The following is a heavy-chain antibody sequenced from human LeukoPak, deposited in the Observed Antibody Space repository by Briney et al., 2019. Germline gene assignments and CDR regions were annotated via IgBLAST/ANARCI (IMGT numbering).Heavy chain of an antibody. V-gene: IGHV3-7*03. Sequence: GGSLRLSCAASGFIFSNYWMSWVRQAPGKGLEWVASIKQDGTETHYVDSVKGQFTISKDNAKNSLYLQLDSLRAEDTAVYYCAREDHSNYEYWGQGALVTVSS. CDR2: IKQDGTET. CDR1: GFIFSNYW. CDR3: AREDHSNYEY. D-gene: IGHD4-11*01. J-gene: IGHJ4*02.